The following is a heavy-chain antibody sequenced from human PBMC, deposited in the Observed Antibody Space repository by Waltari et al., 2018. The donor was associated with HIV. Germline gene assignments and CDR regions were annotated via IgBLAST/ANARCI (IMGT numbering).Heavy chain of an antibody. CDR3: ARGSIGESNLDC. V-gene: IGHV3-74*01. CDR2: IDVGGSDT. J-gene: IGHJ4*02. Sequence: EVQLVESGGNLVQPGGSLRLSCAASGFTLNNYWMPWFRQVPGKGLVWVSRIDVGGSDTIYADSVKGRFTISRDNAENMVYLQMNSLRAEDTAVYYCARGSIGESNLDCWGQGTLVTVSS. D-gene: IGHD3-10*01. CDR1: GFTLNNYW.